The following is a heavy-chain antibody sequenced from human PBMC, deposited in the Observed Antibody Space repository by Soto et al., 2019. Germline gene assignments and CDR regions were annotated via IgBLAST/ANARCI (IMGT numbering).Heavy chain of an antibody. CDR3: ARDWGVVSWYSSFDY. D-gene: IGHD3-16*01. Sequence: PGGSLRLSCAASGFTFSSYWMSWVRQAPGKGLEWVANIKQDGSEKYYVDSVKGRFTISRDNAKNSLYLQMNSLRAEDTAVYYCARDWGVVSWYSSFDYWGQGTLVTVSS. V-gene: IGHV3-7*01. J-gene: IGHJ4*02. CDR2: IKQDGSEK. CDR1: GFTFSSYW.